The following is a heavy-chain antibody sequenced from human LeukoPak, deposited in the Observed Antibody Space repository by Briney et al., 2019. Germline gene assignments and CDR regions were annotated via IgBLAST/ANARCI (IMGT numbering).Heavy chain of an antibody. D-gene: IGHD6-19*01. CDR3: ARQVKKSSGWYFDF. CDR2: IYYSGST. V-gene: IGHV4-39*01. Sequence: PSETLSLTCTVSGGSISSSSYSWGWIRQPPGKGLEWIGSIYYSGSTYYNPSLKSRVTISVDTPKNQFSLNLTSVAAADTAVYYCARQVKKSSGWYFDFWGQGTLVTVSS. CDR1: GGSISSSSYS. J-gene: IGHJ4*02.